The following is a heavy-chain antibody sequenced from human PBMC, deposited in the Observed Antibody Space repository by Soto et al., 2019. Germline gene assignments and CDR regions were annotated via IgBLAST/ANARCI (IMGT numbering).Heavy chain of an antibody. J-gene: IGHJ4*02. CDR2: IIPLLGTA. CDR1: GGTFSSNT. CDR3: VSKAACGGVCFACDS. V-gene: IGHV1-69*06. D-gene: IGHD2-8*02. Sequence: QVYLVQSGAEVKKPGSSVKISCKASGGTFSSNTINWVRQAAGQGLEWMGGIIPLLGTANYADKFQGRVTITADNSTKIEYMELTSLSSEVTAVYYCVSKAACGGVCFACDSGGKGTLATVSS.